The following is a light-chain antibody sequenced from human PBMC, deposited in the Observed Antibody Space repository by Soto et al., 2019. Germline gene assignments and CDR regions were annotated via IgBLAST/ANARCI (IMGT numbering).Light chain of an antibody. CDR2: VAS. J-gene: IGKJ3*01. CDR1: QSVSSY. CDR3: QQSYITPFT. V-gene: IGKV1-39*01. Sequence: DIQMTQSPSSLSGSVGDRVTITCRASQSVSSYLDWYQHKAGKAPKLLIYVASSLQSGVPSRFSGSGSGTDYTLTISRLQPEDFATYYCQQSYITPFTVGAGTKIDIQ.